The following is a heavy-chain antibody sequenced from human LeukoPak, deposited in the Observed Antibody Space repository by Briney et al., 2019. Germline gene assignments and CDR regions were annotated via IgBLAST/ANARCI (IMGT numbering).Heavy chain of an antibody. CDR1: GGSISSYS. CDR3: AGGKADCAPAFGY. Sequence: SATLSLTCTASGGSISSYSRSWIRQPAGKGLEWIGRIYTSGSTNNHPSLKRRVTMTVDTSKNQFSLKLSSVTAADTAVYYCAGGKADCAPAFGYWGQGTLVTVSS. CDR2: IYTSGST. J-gene: IGHJ4*02. D-gene: IGHD2-21*02. V-gene: IGHV4-4*07.